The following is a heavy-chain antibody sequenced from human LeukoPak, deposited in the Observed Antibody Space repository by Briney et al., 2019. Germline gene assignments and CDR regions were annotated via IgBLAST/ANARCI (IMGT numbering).Heavy chain of an antibody. CDR1: GFTFSSYS. D-gene: IGHD2-2*01. J-gene: IGHJ4*02. CDR2: IRYDGSNK. CDR3: AKAVVPAASPLDY. V-gene: IGHV3-30*02. Sequence: GGSLRLSCAASGFTFSSYSMHWVRQAPGKGLEWVAFIRYDGSNKYYADSVKGRFTISRDNSKNTLYLQMNSLRAEDTAVYYCAKAVVPAASPLDYWGQGTLVTVSS.